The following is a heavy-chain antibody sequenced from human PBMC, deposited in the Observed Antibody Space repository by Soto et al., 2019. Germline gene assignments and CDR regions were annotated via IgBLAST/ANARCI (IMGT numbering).Heavy chain of an antibody. Sequence: GGSLRLSCAASGFTFSIYAMNWVRQAPGEGLEWVSGISGSGGNTYYADSVKGRFTISRDNSKNTLFLQMNSLRAEDTAVYYCASLYDILTGYSIDGFDIWGQGTMVTVSS. J-gene: IGHJ3*02. D-gene: IGHD3-9*01. CDR2: ISGSGGNT. CDR1: GFTFSIYA. CDR3: ASLYDILTGYSIDGFDI. V-gene: IGHV3-23*01.